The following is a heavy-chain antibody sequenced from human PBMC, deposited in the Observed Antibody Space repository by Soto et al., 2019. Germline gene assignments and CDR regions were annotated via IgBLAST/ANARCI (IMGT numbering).Heavy chain of an antibody. J-gene: IGHJ6*02. CDR1: GFTFSNFA. V-gene: IGHV3-23*01. CDR2: ISRSGSTT. CDR3: ARDGIAAAGSGYGMDV. Sequence: GGSRRLSCVASGFTFSNFAMAWVRQAPGEGLEWVSAISRSGSTTYYADSVKGRFTISRDNAKNSLYLQMNSLRDEDTAVYYCARDGIAAAGSGYGMDVWGQGTTVTVSS. D-gene: IGHD6-13*01.